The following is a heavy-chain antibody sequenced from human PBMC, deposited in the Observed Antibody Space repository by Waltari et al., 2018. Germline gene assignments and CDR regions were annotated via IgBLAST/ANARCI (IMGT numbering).Heavy chain of an antibody. CDR1: GFPFSTYD. V-gene: IGHV3-13*01. Sequence: EVHLVESGGGLVQPGGSLRLSCAASGFPFSTYDVHWVRQTTGKCLEWVSAMGAAGDAYYLHSVRGRFTISRDNAKNSFYLQMNSLRADDTAVYFCAALGPDIIWGQGAMVTVSS. D-gene: IGHD1-26*01. CDR3: AALGPDII. CDR2: MGAAGDA. J-gene: IGHJ3*02.